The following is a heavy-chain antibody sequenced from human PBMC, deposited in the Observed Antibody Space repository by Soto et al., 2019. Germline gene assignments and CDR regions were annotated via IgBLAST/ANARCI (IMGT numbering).Heavy chain of an antibody. D-gene: IGHD6-25*01. J-gene: IGHJ6*02. V-gene: IGHV1-46*01. CDR3: ARELAAFDATGESYYYYYGMDV. Sequence: ASVKVSCKASGYTFTSYYMHWVRQAPGQGLEWMGIINPSGGSTSYAQKFQGRITMTRDTSTSTVYMELSSLRSEDTAAYYCARELAAFDATGESYYYYYGMDVWGQGTTVTVSS. CDR1: GYTFTSYY. CDR2: INPSGGST.